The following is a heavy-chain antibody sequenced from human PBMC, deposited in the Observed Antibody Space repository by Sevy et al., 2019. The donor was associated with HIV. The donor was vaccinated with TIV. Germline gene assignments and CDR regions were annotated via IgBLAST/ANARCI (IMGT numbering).Heavy chain of an antibody. V-gene: IGHV1-46*01. J-gene: IGHJ5*02. Sequence: ASVKVSCKASGYTFTSYYINWVRQAPGQGLEWMGIVNPIGGSTSYAQKFQGRVTMTRDTSTSTVYMELSRLRSEDTAVYYCARGSGGRSGWFDPWGQGTLVTVSS. D-gene: IGHD2-15*01. CDR3: ARGSGGRSGWFDP. CDR1: GYTFTSYY. CDR2: VNPIGGST.